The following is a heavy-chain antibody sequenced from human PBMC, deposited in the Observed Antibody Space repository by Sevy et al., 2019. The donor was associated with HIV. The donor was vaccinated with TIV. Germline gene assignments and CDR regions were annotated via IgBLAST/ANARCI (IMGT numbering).Heavy chain of an antibody. CDR1: GFTFSSYE. Sequence: GGSLRLSCAASGFTFSSYEMNWVRQAPGKGLEWVSYISSSGSTIYYADSVKGRFTISRDNAKNSLYLQMNSLRAEDTAVYYCARVAYSYGLFDYWGQGTLVTVSS. CDR3: ARVAYSYGLFDY. V-gene: IGHV3-48*03. D-gene: IGHD5-18*01. J-gene: IGHJ4*02. CDR2: ISSSGSTI.